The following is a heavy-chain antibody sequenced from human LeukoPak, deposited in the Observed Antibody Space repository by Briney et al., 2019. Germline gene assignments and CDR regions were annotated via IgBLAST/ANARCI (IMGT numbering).Heavy chain of an antibody. CDR2: ISSSSSYI. CDR1: GFTFSSYS. V-gene: IGHV3-21*01. Sequence: PGGSLRLSCAASGFTFSSYSMNWVRQAPGKGLEWVSSISSSSSYIYYADSVKGRFTISRDNAKNSLYLQINSLRAEDTAVYYCARDPVVGAILNAQQMNDYWGQGTLVTVSS. J-gene: IGHJ4*02. D-gene: IGHD1-26*01. CDR3: ARDPVVGAILNAQQMNDY.